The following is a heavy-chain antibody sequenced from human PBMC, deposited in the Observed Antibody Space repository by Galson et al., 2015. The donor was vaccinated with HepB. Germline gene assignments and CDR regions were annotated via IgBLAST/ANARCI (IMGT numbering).Heavy chain of an antibody. CDR2: IKSTTSGGTT. CDR1: GFTLSNAW. Sequence: SLRLSCAGSGFTLSNAWMSWVRQAPGRGLEWVGRIKSTTSGGTTDYPAPVKGRLTISRDDSKNILYLQMNSLKTEDTALYYCTASMTTAGAFDIWGRGTMVTVSS. D-gene: IGHD6-25*01. CDR3: TASMTTAGAFDI. J-gene: IGHJ3*02. V-gene: IGHV3-15*01.